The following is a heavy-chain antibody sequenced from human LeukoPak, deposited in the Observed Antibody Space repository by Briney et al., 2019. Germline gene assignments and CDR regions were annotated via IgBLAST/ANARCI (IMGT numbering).Heavy chain of an antibody. Sequence: SVKVSCKASGGTFSSYAISWVRQAPGQGLEWMGGIIPIFGTANYAQKFQGRVTITTDESTSTAYMELSSLRSEDTAMYYCAIRVWYLGGAAGGTGGGFDPWGQGTLVTVSS. CDR1: GGTFSSYA. CDR2: IIPIFGTA. CDR3: AIRVWYLGGAAGGTGGGFDP. J-gene: IGHJ5*02. D-gene: IGHD6-13*01. V-gene: IGHV1-69*05.